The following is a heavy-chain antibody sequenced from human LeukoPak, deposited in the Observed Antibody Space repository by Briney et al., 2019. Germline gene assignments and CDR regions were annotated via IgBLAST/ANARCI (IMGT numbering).Heavy chain of an antibody. CDR3: ARDHFGYSSGWYDY. J-gene: IGHJ4*02. V-gene: IGHV4-59*01. Sequence: SETLSLTCTVSGGSISSYYWSRIRQPPGKGLEWIGYIYYSGSTNYNPSLKSRVTISVDTSKNQFSLKLSSVTAADTAVYYCARDHFGYSSGWYDYWGQGTLVTVSS. CDR2: IYYSGST. D-gene: IGHD6-19*01. CDR1: GGSISSYY.